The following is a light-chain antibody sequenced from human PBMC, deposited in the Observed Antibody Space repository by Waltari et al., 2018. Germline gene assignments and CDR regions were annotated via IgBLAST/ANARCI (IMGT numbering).Light chain of an antibody. CDR3: QQYSSIPLT. V-gene: IGKV4-1*01. CDR2: WAS. Sequence: DIVMTQSPDSLAVSLGERATINCKSSQRVFYTSNNKNYLAWYQQKPGQPPKLLIYWASTRESGVPDRFSGSGSGADFTLTISSLQAEDVAVYYCQQYSSIPLTFGGGTRVEIK. J-gene: IGKJ4*01. CDR1: QRVFYTSNNKNY.